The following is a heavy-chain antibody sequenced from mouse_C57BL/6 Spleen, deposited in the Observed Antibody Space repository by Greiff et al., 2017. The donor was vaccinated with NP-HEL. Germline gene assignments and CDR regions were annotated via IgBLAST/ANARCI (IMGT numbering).Heavy chain of an antibody. J-gene: IGHJ3*01. CDR1: GFSLTSYG. CDR2: IWGVGST. CDR3: ASGYGSREFAY. Sequence: VHLVESGPGLVAPSQSLSITCTVSGFSLTSYGVDWVRQSPGKGLEWLGVIWGVGSTNYNSALKSRLSISKDNSKSQVFLKMNSLQTDDTAMYYCASGYGSREFAYWGQGTLVTVSA. V-gene: IGHV2-6*01. D-gene: IGHD1-1*01.